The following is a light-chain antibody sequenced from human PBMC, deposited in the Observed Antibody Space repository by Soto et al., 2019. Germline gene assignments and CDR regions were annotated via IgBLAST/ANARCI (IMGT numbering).Light chain of an antibody. V-gene: IGKV3-15*01. CDR1: QSVSSN. Sequence: EIVMTQSPATLSVSPGERATLSCRASQSVSSNLAWYQQKPGQAPRLLIYGASTRATGIPARFSGSGSGTKFTLTISSLQSEDFALYYCQQYNNWPPYTCGQGTKLEIK. J-gene: IGKJ2*01. CDR2: GAS. CDR3: QQYNNWPPYT.